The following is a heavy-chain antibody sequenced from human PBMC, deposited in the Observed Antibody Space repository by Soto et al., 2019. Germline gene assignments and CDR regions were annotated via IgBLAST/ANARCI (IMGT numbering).Heavy chain of an antibody. CDR3: ARANLITIFGVVTIWFDP. J-gene: IGHJ5*02. D-gene: IGHD3-3*01. CDR1: GGSISSGGYY. V-gene: IGHV4-31*03. Sequence: PSETLSLTCTVSGGSISSGGYYWSWIRQHPGKGLEWIGYIYYSGSTYYNPSLKSRVTISVDTSKNQFSLKLSSVTAADTAVYYCARANLITIFGVVTIWFDPWGQGTLVTVSS. CDR2: IYYSGST.